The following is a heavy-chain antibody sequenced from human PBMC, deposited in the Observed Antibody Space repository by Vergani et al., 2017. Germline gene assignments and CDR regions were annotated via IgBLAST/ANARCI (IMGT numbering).Heavy chain of an antibody. CDR3: ARDARIMITFGGVIVRGPVDY. V-gene: IGHV4-34*01. CDR2: IYYSGST. D-gene: IGHD3-16*02. CDR1: GGSFSGYY. Sequence: QVQLQQWGAGLLKPSETLSLTCAVYGGSFSGYYWSWIRQPPGKGLEWIGSIYYSGSTYYNPSLKSRVTISVDTSKNQFSLKLSSVTAADTAVYYCARDARIMITFGGVIVRGPVDYWGQGTLVTVSS. J-gene: IGHJ4*02.